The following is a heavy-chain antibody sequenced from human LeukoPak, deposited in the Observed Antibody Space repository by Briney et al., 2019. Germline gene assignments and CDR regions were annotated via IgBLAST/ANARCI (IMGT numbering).Heavy chain of an antibody. D-gene: IGHD4-17*01. CDR2: ISSGNSYI. V-gene: IGHV3-21*01. Sequence: KPGGSLRLSCAASGFTFSSYTMNWVRQAPGKGLEWVSSISSGNSYINHADSVKGRFTISRDNAKNSLYLLLNSLRAEDTAVYYCARVQPSSDYAALDIWGQGTMVTVSS. J-gene: IGHJ3*02. CDR1: GFTFSSYT. CDR3: ARVQPSSDYAALDI.